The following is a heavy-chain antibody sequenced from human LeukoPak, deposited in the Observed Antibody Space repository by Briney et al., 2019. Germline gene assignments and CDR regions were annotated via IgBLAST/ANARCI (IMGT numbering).Heavy chain of an antibody. D-gene: IGHD5-18*01. CDR2: INSGGQTI. V-gene: IGHV3-48*03. Sequence: GGSLRLSCAASGFTFRSYEMNWVREAPGKGLEWISHINSGGQTIHYADSVKGRFTISRDNAKNSLYLQMNSLRADDPAVYYCARLIRGFSSAYWGHGTLVTVSS. CDR3: ARLIRGFSSAY. J-gene: IGHJ4*01. CDR1: GFTFRSYE.